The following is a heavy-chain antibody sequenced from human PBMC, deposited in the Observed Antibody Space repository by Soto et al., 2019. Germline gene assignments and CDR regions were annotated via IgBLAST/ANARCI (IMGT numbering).Heavy chain of an antibody. J-gene: IGHJ4*02. CDR1: GGTFSSYA. D-gene: IGHD3-3*01. CDR2: IIPIFGTA. V-gene: IGHV1-69*06. Sequence: SVKVSCKASGGTFSSYAISWVRQAPGQGLEWMGGIIPIFGTANYAQKFQGRVTITADKSTSTAYMELSSLRSEDTAVYYCARALYYDFWSGYYTFFDYWGQGTLVTVSS. CDR3: ARALYYDFWSGYYTFFDY.